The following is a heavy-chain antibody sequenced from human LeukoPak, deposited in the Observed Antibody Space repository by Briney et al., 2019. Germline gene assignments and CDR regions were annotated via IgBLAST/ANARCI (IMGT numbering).Heavy chain of an antibody. Sequence: GGSLRLSCAASGFTFRSYWMHWVRQAPGKGLVWVSRINFDGRSTSYADSVKGRFTISRDNAKNTLFLQMNSLRAEDTAVYYCARDPENKDAFDIWGQGTMVTVSS. J-gene: IGHJ3*02. CDR1: GFTFRSYW. CDR3: ARDPENKDAFDI. V-gene: IGHV3-74*01. CDR2: INFDGRST. D-gene: IGHD1-14*01.